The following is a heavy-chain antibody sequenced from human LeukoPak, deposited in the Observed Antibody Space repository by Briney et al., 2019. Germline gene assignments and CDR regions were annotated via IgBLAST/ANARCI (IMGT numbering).Heavy chain of an antibody. J-gene: IGHJ4*02. D-gene: IGHD3-22*01. CDR2: INSDERST. Sequence: GGSLRLSCAASGFTFSNYYMHWVRQAPGKGLVWVSRINSDERSTNYADSVKGRFTISRDNAKNTLYLQMNSLGAEDTAVYYCAREGYYYDSSGYTYYFDYWGQGTLVTVSS. CDR1: GFTFSNYY. CDR3: AREGYYYDSSGYTYYFDY. V-gene: IGHV3-74*01.